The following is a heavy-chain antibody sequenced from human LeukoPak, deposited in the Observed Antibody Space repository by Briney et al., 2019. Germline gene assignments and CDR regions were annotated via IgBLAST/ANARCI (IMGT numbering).Heavy chain of an antibody. CDR1: GYTFTGYY. Sequence: GASVKVSCKASGYTFTGYYMHWVRQAPGQGLEWMGWINPNSGGTNYAQKFQGRVTMTRDTSISTAYMELSRLRSDDTAVYYCAREQLGYSYGSHFLMDVWGQGTTVTVSS. CDR2: INPNSGGT. V-gene: IGHV1-2*02. J-gene: IGHJ6*02. D-gene: IGHD5-18*01. CDR3: AREQLGYSYGSHFLMDV.